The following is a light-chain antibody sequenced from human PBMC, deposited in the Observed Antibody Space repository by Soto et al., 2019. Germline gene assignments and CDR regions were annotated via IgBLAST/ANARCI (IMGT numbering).Light chain of an antibody. CDR2: GSS. J-gene: IGKJ5*01. CDR1: QSVSSSY. Sequence: EIVLTQSPGTLSLSPGKRATLSCRASQSVSSSYLAWYQQQPGQAPTLLIYGSSVRATGLPDRFSGSGSGTDFTLTISRLEPEDFAVYYCQQYGSSPPVTFGQGTRLEIK. V-gene: IGKV3-20*01. CDR3: QQYGSSPPVT.